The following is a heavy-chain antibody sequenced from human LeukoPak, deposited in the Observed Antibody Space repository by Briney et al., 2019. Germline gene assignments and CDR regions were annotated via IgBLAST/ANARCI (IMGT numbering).Heavy chain of an antibody. CDR2: IKEDGSKK. J-gene: IGHJ6*02. CDR1: GFSFSSFW. CDR3: ARAIGGYNVMDV. V-gene: IGHV3-7*04. Sequence: SGGSLRLSCAASGFSFSSFWMGWVRKVSGKRPEWEANIKEDGSKKKYVESMKGRFAIARDNAKNSLYLEMNSLRVEDTGVYYCARAIGGYNVMDVWGQGTTVTVSS. D-gene: IGHD2-15*01.